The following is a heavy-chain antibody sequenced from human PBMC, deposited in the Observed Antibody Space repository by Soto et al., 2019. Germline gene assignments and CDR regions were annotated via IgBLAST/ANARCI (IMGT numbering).Heavy chain of an antibody. CDR2: IDPSDSYT. V-gene: IGHV5-10-1*01. D-gene: IGHD3-16*01. CDR3: ARQGIITRPDYGMDV. J-gene: IGHJ6*02. CDR1: GYSFTSYW. Sequence: RESLKISCKGSGYSFTSYWISWVRQMPGKGLEWMGRIDPSDSYTNYSPSFQGHVTISADKSISTAYLQWSSPKASDTAMYYCARQGIITRPDYGMDVWGQGTTVAVSS.